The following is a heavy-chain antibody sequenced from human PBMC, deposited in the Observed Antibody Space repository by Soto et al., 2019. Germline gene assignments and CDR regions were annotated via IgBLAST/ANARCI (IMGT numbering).Heavy chain of an antibody. CDR3: AKLMSVAGTRRPRDYFDY. CDR1: GFTFDSYP. Sequence: EVQLLDSGGELVRPGGSLRLSCAASGFTFDSYPMSWVRQAPGNGLEWVSAISTSGGSTYYADSVKGRFIISRDNSKNTVFLQMTSLRAEDTAVYYCAKLMSVAGTRRPRDYFDYWGQGTPVTVS. J-gene: IGHJ4*02. D-gene: IGHD6-19*01. V-gene: IGHV3-23*01. CDR2: ISTSGGST.